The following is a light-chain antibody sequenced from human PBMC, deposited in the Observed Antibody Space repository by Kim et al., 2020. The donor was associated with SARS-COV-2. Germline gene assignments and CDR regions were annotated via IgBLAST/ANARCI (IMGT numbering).Light chain of an antibody. CDR2: GAS. Sequence: AAVGDRSTITCRGSQDIRNDLGWYQQNPGRAPKRLIYGASSLQSGVPSRFSGSGSGTEFTLTISSVQPEDFATYFCLQHSTYPSTFGQGTRLEIK. CDR3: LQHSTYPST. CDR1: QDIRND. V-gene: IGKV1-17*01. J-gene: IGKJ5*01.